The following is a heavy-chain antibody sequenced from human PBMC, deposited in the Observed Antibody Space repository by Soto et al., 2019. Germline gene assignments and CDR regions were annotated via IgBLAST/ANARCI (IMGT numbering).Heavy chain of an antibody. CDR1: EFTFSSYA. CDR2: ISDDGSNK. D-gene: IGHD4-4*01. CDR3: AKGLIQYPDY. V-gene: IGHV3-30*02. J-gene: IGHJ4*02. Sequence: PGGSLRLSCAASEFTFSSYAMSWVRQAPGKGLEWVASISDDGSNKYYADSVKGRFTISRDNSKNTLYLQMNSLRAEDTAVYYCAKGLIQYPDYWGQGTLVTVSS.